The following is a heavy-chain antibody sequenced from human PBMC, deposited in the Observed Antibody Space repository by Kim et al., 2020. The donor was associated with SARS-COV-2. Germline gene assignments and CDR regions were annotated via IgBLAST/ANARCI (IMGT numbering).Heavy chain of an antibody. D-gene: IGHD2-2*01. V-gene: IGHV1-2*02. CDR1: GYTFTGYY. CDR3: ARDRCSSTSCYSGWFDP. Sequence: ASVKVSCKASGYTFTGYYMHWVRQAPGQGLEWMGWINPNSGGTNYAQKFQGRVTMTRDTSISTAYMELSRLRSDDTAVYYCARDRCSSTSCYSGWFDPWGQGTLVTVSS. CDR2: INPNSGGT. J-gene: IGHJ5*02.